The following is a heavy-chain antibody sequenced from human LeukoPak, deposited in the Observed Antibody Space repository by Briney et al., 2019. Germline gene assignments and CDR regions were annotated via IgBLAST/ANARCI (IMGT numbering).Heavy chain of an antibody. Sequence: GGSLRVSCAASEFTYSTYGMHWVRQAPGKGLEWVAVISYDGSNKYYADSVKGRFTISRDNSKNTLYLQMNSLRAEDTAVYYCAKDGPYYYDSSGYYRGRGYFDYWGQGTLVTVSS. CDR3: AKDGPYYYDSSGYYRGRGYFDY. D-gene: IGHD3-22*01. CDR1: EFTYSTYG. CDR2: ISYDGSNK. V-gene: IGHV3-30*18. J-gene: IGHJ4*02.